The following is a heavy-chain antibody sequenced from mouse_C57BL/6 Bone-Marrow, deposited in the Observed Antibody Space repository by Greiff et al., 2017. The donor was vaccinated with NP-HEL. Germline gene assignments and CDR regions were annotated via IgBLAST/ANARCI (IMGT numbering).Heavy chain of an antibody. J-gene: IGHJ3*01. D-gene: IGHD2-4*01. CDR2: IDPETGGT. CDR1: GYTFTDYE. V-gene: IGHV1-15*01. Sequence: QVHVKQSGAELVRPGASVTLSCKASGYTFTDYEMHWVKQTPVHGLEWIGAIDPETGGTAYNQKFKGKAILTADKSSSTAYMELRSLTSEDSAVYYCTRNYDYDDLFAYWGQGTLVTVSA. CDR3: TRNYDYDDLFAY.